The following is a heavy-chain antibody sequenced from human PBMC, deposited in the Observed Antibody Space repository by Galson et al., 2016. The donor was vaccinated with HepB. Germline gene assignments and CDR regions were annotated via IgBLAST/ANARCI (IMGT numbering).Heavy chain of an antibody. CDR1: GFTFDTYA. CDR3: AREGRSGTSSYMGY. D-gene: IGHD2-2*01. J-gene: IGHJ4*02. Sequence: SLRLSCAASGFTFDTYAMHWVRQAPGKGLEWVSGISWSSWYIGYAESVKGRFTISRDNAKNSLYLQVNNLRPEDTAFYYCAREGRSGTSSYMGYWGRGTLVTVSS. V-gene: IGHV3-9*01. CDR2: ISWSSWYI.